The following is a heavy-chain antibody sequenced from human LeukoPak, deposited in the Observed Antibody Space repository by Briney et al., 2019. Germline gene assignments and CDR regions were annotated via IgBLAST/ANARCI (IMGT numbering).Heavy chain of an antibody. CDR3: ARGGGNLPFDY. D-gene: IGHD3-16*01. CDR1: GFKFSSYW. Sequence: GGSLRLSCAASGFKFSSYWMYWVRQASGKGLVWVSRINSDGSSTSYADSVKGRFTISRDNAENTLYVQMNSLRAEDTAVYYCARGGGNLPFDYWGQGTLVTVSS. V-gene: IGHV3-74*01. CDR2: INSDGSST. J-gene: IGHJ4*02.